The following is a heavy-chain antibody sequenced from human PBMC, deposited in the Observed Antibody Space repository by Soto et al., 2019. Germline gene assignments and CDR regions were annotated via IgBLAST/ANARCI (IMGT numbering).Heavy chain of an antibody. J-gene: IGHJ6*02. Sequence: QVQLQESGPGLVKPSQTLSLTCTVSGGSISSGDYYWSWIRQPPGKGLEWIGYIYYSGSTYYNPSLKSRVNISVDTSKNQFSLKLSSVTAADTAVYYCARDHYVYDILTGYGYYYGMDVWGQGTTVTVSS. CDR2: IYYSGST. CDR1: GGSISSGDYY. CDR3: ARDHYVYDILTGYGYYYGMDV. D-gene: IGHD3-9*01. V-gene: IGHV4-30-4*01.